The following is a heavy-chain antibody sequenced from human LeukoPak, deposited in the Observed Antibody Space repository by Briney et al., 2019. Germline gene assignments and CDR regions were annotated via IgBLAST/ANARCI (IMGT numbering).Heavy chain of an antibody. D-gene: IGHD2-2*01. CDR2: INQDGSEK. V-gene: IGHV3-7*01. Sequence: GGSLRLSCAASGFTFSSYWITWVRQAPGKGLEWVANINQDGSEKCYVDSVMGRFTISRDNAKNSLSLQMNSLRVEDTAVYYCARGVVVAPRSAFDIWGQGTMVTVSS. J-gene: IGHJ3*02. CDR3: ARGVVVAPRSAFDI. CDR1: GFTFSSYW.